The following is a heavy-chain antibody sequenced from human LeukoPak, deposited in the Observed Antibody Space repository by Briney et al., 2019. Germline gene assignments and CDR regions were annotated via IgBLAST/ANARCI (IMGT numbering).Heavy chain of an antibody. CDR2: IYYSGST. J-gene: IGHJ4*02. V-gene: IGHV4-59*08. Sequence: SETLSLTCTVSGGSISSYYWSWIRQPPGKGLEWIGYIYYSGSTNYNPSLKSRVTISVDTSKNQFSLKLSSVTAADTAVYYCARHGYGLDYFDYWGQETRVTVSS. CDR1: GGSISSYY. CDR3: ARHGYGLDYFDY. D-gene: IGHD5-18*01.